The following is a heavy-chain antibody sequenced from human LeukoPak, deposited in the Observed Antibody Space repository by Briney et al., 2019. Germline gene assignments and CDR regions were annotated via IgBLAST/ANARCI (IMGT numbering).Heavy chain of an antibody. Sequence: GGSLRLSCAASGFTFSNYGMHWARQAPGKGLEWVAFIRYDGSNKYYADSVKGRFTISRDNSKNTLFLQMNSLRAEDTAVYYCAKDSRGSVDMATIFDYWGQGTLVTVSS. CDR2: IRYDGSNK. D-gene: IGHD5-24*01. CDR3: AKDSRGSVDMATIFDY. CDR1: GFTFSNYG. V-gene: IGHV3-30*02. J-gene: IGHJ4*02.